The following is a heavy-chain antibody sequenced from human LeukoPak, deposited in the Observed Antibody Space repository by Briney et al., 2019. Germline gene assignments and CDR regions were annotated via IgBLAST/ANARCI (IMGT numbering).Heavy chain of an antibody. Sequence: PSETLSLTCTVSGGSISTNSYYWGWIRQPPGKGLEWIGSIYYSGSTYYNPSLKSRVTISVDTSKNQFSLKLSSVTAADTAVYYCARLVTMIVASDYWGQGTLVTVSS. CDR3: ARLVTMIVASDY. CDR1: GGSISTNSYY. CDR2: IYYSGST. D-gene: IGHD3-22*01. V-gene: IGHV4-39*01. J-gene: IGHJ4*02.